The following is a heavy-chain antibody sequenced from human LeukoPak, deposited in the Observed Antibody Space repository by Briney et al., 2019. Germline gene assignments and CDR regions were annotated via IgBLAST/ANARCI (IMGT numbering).Heavy chain of an antibody. CDR2: IYYSGST. CDR3: ARVVWGYYYGGAFDI. J-gene: IGHJ3*02. D-gene: IGHD3-22*01. V-gene: IGHV4-59*01. CDR1: GGSFSSYY. Sequence: PSETLSLTCAVYGGSFSSYYWSWIRQPPGKGLEWIGYIYYSGSTNYNPSLKSRVTISVDTSKNQFSLKLSSVTAADTAVYYCARVVWGYYYGGAFDIWGQGTMVTVSS.